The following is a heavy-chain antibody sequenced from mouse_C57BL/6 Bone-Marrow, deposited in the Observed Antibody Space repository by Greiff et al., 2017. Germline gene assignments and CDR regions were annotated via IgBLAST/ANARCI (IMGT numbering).Heavy chain of an antibody. CDR1: GYTFTSYG. CDR3: ARYGSRYFDY. J-gene: IGHJ2*01. Sequence: QVQLQQSGAELARPGASVKLSCKASGYTFTSYGISWVKQRTGQGLEWIGEIYPRSGNTYYNEKFKGKATLTADKSSSTAYMELRSLTSGDSAVYFCARYGSRYFDYWGKGTTLTVSS. D-gene: IGHD1-1*01. CDR2: IYPRSGNT. V-gene: IGHV1-81*01.